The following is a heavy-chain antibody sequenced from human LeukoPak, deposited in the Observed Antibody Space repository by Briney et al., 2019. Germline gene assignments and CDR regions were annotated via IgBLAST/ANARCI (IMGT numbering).Heavy chain of an antibody. CDR1: GYTFTGYC. J-gene: IGHJ3*02. CDR3: GRDLVHAFDI. V-gene: IGHV1-2*02. Sequence: ASVKVSCKASGYTFTGYCLHWVRQAPGQGLEWMGWINPNSGDTNYAQKFQGRVTMTRDTSISTAYIELSRLRSDDTAVYYCGRDLVHAFDIWGQGTRVTVSS. CDR2: INPNSGDT.